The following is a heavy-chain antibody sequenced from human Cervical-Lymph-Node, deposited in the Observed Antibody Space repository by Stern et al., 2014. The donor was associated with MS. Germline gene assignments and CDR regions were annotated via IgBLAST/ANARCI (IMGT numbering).Heavy chain of an antibody. V-gene: IGHV5-51*01. CDR3: ARLGGYCTDGVCQRHFDY. CDR1: GYSFTNYW. CDR2: IYPGDSDT. Sequence: VQLVPSGAEVKKPGESLKISCKGSGYSFTNYWIGWVRQMPGKGLEWMGIIYPGDSDTRYSPSFQGQVTISADKSSSTAYLQWSSLKASDTAMYYCARLGGYCTDGVCQRHFDYWGQGTLVTVSS. D-gene: IGHD2-8*01. J-gene: IGHJ4*02.